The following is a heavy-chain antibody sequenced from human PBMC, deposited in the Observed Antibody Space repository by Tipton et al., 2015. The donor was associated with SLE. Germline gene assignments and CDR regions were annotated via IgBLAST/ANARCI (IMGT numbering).Heavy chain of an antibody. CDR3: ARDDTPEGWYFDL. J-gene: IGHJ2*01. CDR1: GFTFSRYS. D-gene: IGHD2-2*02. CDR2: ISSSSSTI. Sequence: SGFTFSRYSMNWVRQPPGKGLEWVSYISSSSSTIYYADSVKGRFTISRDNARNSLYLQMNSLRAEDTAVYYCARDDTPEGWYFDLWGRGTLVTVSS. V-gene: IGHV3-48*04.